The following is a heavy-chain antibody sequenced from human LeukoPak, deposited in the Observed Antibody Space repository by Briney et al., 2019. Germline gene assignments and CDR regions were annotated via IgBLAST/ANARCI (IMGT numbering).Heavy chain of an antibody. V-gene: IGHV5-51*01. J-gene: IGHJ3*02. D-gene: IGHD3-22*01. Sequence: HGESLKISCKGSGYSFTSYWIGWVRQMPGKGLEWMGMIYPGDSDTRYNPSFQGQVTISADKSITTSYLQWSSLKASDTAMYYCARQGVVYYYDSSGYYSFRAFDIWGQGTMVTVSS. CDR3: ARQGVVYYYDSSGYYSFRAFDI. CDR2: IYPGDSDT. CDR1: GYSFTSYW.